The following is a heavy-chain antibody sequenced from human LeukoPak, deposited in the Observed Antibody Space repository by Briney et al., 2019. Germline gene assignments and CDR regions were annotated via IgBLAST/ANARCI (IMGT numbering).Heavy chain of an antibody. J-gene: IGHJ4*02. V-gene: IGHV1-18*01. CDR3: GTLLSNGPFDY. CDR1: GYTFTNYG. CDR2: INTYNGNT. Sequence: ASVKVSCKASGYTFTNYGITWMRQAPGQGLEWMGWINTYNGNTNYAQKLQGRVTITTDTSTSTAYMELSGLGSDDTAVYYCGTLLSNGPFDYWGQGSLVTVSS.